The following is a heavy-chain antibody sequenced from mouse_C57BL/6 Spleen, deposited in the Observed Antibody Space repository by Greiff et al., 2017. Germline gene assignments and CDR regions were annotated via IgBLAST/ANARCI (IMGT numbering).Heavy chain of an antibody. CDR2: IRSKSSNNAT. CDR1: GFTFNTYA. CDR3: VRDQEGWLLQDYYAMDY. J-gene: IGHJ4*01. V-gene: IGHV10-3*01. D-gene: IGHD2-3*01. Sequence: EVKLMESGGGLVQPEGSLKLSCAASGFTFNTYAMHWVRQAPGKGLEWVARIRSKSSNNATYYADSVKDRFTISRDDSQSMLYLQMNNLKTEDTAMDYCVRDQEGWLLQDYYAMDYGGQGTSVTVSS.